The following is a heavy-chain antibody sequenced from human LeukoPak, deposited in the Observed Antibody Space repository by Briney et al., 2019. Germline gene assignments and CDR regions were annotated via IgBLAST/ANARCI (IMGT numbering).Heavy chain of an antibody. D-gene: IGHD5-18*01. CDR2: ISAGGATS. CDR3: AKDRWIQLWFSIDY. CDR1: GFTFNSYA. Sequence: PGGSLRLSCAASGFTFNSYAMSWVRQAPGRGLEWVSIISAGGATSYYADSVKGRVAISRDNSKNTLHLQMNSLRAEDTAVYYCAKDRWIQLWFSIDYWGQGTLVTVSS. V-gene: IGHV3-23*01. J-gene: IGHJ4*02.